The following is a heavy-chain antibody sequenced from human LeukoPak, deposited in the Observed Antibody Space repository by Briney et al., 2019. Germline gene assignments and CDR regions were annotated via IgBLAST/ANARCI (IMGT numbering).Heavy chain of an antibody. V-gene: IGHV3-21*01. CDR2: ISSSSSYI. CDR3: ARLYAAAADY. J-gene: IGHJ4*02. D-gene: IGHD6-13*01. CDR1: VFTLSSYS. Sequence: GGSLTLSCAPSVFTLSSYSENWLRQARGEGLVGVSSISSSSSYIYYADSVKGRFTISRDNAKNSLYLQMNSLRAEDTAVYYCARLYAAAADYWGQGTLVTVSS.